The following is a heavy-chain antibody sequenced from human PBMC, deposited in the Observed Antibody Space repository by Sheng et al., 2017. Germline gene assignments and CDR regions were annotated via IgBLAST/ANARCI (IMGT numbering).Heavy chain of an antibody. V-gene: IGHV4-39*07. CDR3: ARQTISQVDY. J-gene: IGHJ4*02. CDR1: GGFISSSTYY. Sequence: QLQLQESGPGLVKPSETLSLTCTVSGGFISSSTYYWTWIRQPPGKGLEWIGAVFYSGNAYHSPSLKSRVTLSVDTSKNQFSLKLSSVSAADTAVYYCARQTISQVDYWAGERWSPSPQ. CDR2: VFYSGNA.